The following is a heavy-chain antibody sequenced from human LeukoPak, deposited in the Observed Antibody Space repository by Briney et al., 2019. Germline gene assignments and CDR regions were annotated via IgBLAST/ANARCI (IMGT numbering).Heavy chain of an antibody. Sequence: GGSLRLSCAASGFTFDDYAMHWVRQSPGEGLEWVSGIRWNSGSIGCGDSITGRFTISRDNAKNSLYLQMNSLRAEDTALYYCAKGTVAGSFDYWGQGTLVTVSS. J-gene: IGHJ4*02. CDR2: IRWNSGSI. D-gene: IGHD6-19*01. V-gene: IGHV3-9*01. CDR1: GFTFDDYA. CDR3: AKGTVAGSFDY.